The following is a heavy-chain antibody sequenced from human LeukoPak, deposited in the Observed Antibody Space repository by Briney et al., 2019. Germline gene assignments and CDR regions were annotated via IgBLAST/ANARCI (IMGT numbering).Heavy chain of an antibody. CDR3: ASGFH. CDR2: ISYDGSNK. V-gene: IGHV3-30*03. J-gene: IGHJ4*02. D-gene: IGHD3-10*01. CDR1: GFTFSHYG. Sequence: GRSLRLSCVTSGFTFSHYGMHWVRQAPGKGLEWVAVISYDGSNKYYADSVKGRFTISRDNSKNTLYLQMNSLRTEDTAVYYCASGFHWGQGTLVTVSS.